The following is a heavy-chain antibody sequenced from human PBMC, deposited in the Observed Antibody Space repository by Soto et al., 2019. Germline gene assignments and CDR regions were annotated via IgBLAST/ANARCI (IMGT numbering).Heavy chain of an antibody. D-gene: IGHD3-22*01. J-gene: IGHJ4*02. Sequence: WETLSLTCAVYGGSFSDYSWTWIRQPPGKGLEWIGEINDSGSTNYTPSLERRVTISRDTSKNRFSLKLSSVTAADTAVYYCARGSHKLHSYDSSGFYHYVDYWGQGSLVTVSS. CDR3: ARGSHKLHSYDSSGFYHYVDY. V-gene: IGHV4-34*01. CDR2: INDSGST. CDR1: GGSFSDYS.